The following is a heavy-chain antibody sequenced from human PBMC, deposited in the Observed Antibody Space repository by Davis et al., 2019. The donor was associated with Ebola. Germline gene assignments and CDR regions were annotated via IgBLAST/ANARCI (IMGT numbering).Heavy chain of an antibody. CDR3: ARLHGLTSYGSGSYYDY. V-gene: IGHV3-30-3*01. CDR1: GFTFSSYA. CDR2: ISYDGSNK. D-gene: IGHD3-10*01. Sequence: GESLNIPCAAPGFTFSSYAMHWVRQAPGKGLEWVAVISYDGSNKYYADSVKGRFTISRDSSKNTLYLQMGSLRTEDTAVYYCARLHGLTSYGSGSYYDYWGQGTLVTVSS. J-gene: IGHJ4*02.